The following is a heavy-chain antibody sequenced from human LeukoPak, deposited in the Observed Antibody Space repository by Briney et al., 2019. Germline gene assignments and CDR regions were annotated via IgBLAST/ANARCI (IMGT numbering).Heavy chain of an antibody. J-gene: IGHJ3*02. V-gene: IGHV4-61*01. D-gene: IGHD3-3*01. CDR1: GGSISSNTYY. CDR3: ARGGNYDFWSGYPQDAFDI. Sequence: SETLSLTCTVSGGSISSNTYYWTWIRQPPGKGLEWIGYVSYSGSTNYNPSLKSRVTISVDTSKNQFSLRLSSVTAADTAVFYCARGGNYDFWSGYPQDAFDIWGQGTMVTVSS. CDR2: VSYSGST.